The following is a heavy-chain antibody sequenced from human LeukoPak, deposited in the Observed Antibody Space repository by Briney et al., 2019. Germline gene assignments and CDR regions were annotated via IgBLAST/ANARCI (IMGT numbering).Heavy chain of an antibody. V-gene: IGHV3-23*01. CDR3: AKRGVVIRVILVGFHKEAYYFDS. Sequence: LTGGSLRLSCAVSGITLSNYGMSLVRQAPGKGLECVAGISGSGGGTYNADSVKGRFTISRDNPKNTLYLQMNSLRAGDTAVYFCAKRGVVIRVILVGFHKEAYYFDSWGQGALVTVSS. J-gene: IGHJ4*02. CDR2: ISGSGGGT. CDR1: GITLSNYG. D-gene: IGHD3-22*01.